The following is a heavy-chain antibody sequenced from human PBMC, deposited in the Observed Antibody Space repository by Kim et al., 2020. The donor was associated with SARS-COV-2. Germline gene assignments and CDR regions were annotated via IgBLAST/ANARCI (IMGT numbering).Heavy chain of an antibody. CDR2: IYYSGST. J-gene: IGHJ6*02. CDR1: GGSISSYY. V-gene: IGHV4-59*01. CDR3: ARASFGESLYGMDV. Sequence: SETLSLTCTVSGGSISSYYWSWIRQPPGKGLEWIGYIYYSGSTNYNPSLKSRVTISVDTSKNQFSLKLSSVTAADTAVYYCARASFGESLYGMDVWGQGTTVTVSS. D-gene: IGHD3-10*01.